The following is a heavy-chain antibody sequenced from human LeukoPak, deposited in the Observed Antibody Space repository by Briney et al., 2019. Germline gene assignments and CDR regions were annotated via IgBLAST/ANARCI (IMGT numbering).Heavy chain of an antibody. CDR2: INHIGST. V-gene: IGHV4-34*01. CDR1: GGSFSGYN. Sequence: PSETLSLTCAVYGGSFSGYNWSWIRQPPGKGLEWIGEINHIGSTNYNPSLKSRVTISVDTSKNQFSLKLSSVTATDTAVYYCAASPGVRWFDPWGQGTPVTVSS. J-gene: IGHJ5*02. D-gene: IGHD3-10*01. CDR3: AASPGVRWFDP.